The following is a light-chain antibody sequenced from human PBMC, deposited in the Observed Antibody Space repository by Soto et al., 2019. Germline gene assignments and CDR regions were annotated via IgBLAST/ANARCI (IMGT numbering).Light chain of an antibody. CDR2: GTS. CDR3: QQYGSSSWT. J-gene: IGKJ1*01. CDR1: QSVSSSY. Sequence: EVVLTQSPGTLSLSPGERATLSCRASQSVSSSYLDWYQQKPGQAPRLLIYGTSSRATGIPDRFSGSGSGTDFTLTISRLEPEDFAVYYCQQYGSSSWTFGQGTKLEIK. V-gene: IGKV3-20*01.